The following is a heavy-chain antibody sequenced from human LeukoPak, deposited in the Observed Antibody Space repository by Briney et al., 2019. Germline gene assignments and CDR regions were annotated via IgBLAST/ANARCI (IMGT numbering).Heavy chain of an antibody. D-gene: IGHD4-17*01. CDR2: ISYDGSNK. CDR3: ARDLRDYGDYEVFDY. Sequence: GGSLRLSCAASGFTFSSYAMHWVRQAPGKGLEWVAVISYDGSNKYYADSVKGRFTISRDNSTKTLYLQMNSMRDENTVVYYCARDLRDYGDYEVFDYWGQGTLVTVSS. J-gene: IGHJ4*02. V-gene: IGHV3-30-3*01. CDR1: GFTFSSYA.